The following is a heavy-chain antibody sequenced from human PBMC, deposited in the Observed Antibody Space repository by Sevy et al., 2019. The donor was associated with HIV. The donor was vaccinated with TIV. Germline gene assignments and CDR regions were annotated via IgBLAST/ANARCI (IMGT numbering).Heavy chain of an antibody. D-gene: IGHD1-26*01. V-gene: IGHV3-23*01. CDR3: AKDTDSGSYLNDAFDI. CDR1: GFTFSAFA. J-gene: IGHJ3*02. Sequence: GGSLRLSCAASGFTFSAFAMSWVRQTPGKGLEWVSGLNGRGGPTYYPDSVKGRLTISRDNSKNTLYLQMNSLRAEDTAVYYCAKDTDSGSYLNDAFDIWGQGTMVTVSS. CDR2: LNGRGGPT.